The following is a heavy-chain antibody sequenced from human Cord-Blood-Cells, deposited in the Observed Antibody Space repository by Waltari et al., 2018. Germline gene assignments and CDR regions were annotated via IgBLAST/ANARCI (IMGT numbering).Heavy chain of an antibody. J-gene: IGHJ2*01. CDR1: GGSFSGYY. V-gene: IGHV4-34*01. CDR2: IRRRGGT. CDR3: ARYSSSSGSNAQYWCSAL. D-gene: IGHD6-6*01. Sequence: QGQLQQWGAGLLKPSETLSLTCAVYGGSFSGYYWSWIRQPPGKGVEWIGEIRRRGGTNHSASLEGRVALAEETPKNQGWRRLGSGTAADPGVYCCARYSSSSGSNAQYWCSALWGGGTLVTVSS.